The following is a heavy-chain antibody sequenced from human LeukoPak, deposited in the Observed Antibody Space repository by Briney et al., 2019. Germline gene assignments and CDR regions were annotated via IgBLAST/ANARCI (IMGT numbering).Heavy chain of an antibody. J-gene: IGHJ4*02. CDR3: TRDPEALDY. CDR2: IRSSSSPI. Sequence: GGSLRLSCVASGFTFSSYIMNWVRQAPGKGLEWVSYIRSSSSPIYYADSVRGRFTISRDNAKNSLYLQMNSLRAEDTAVYYCTRDPEALDYWGQGTLVIVPS. CDR1: GFTFSSYI. V-gene: IGHV3-48*01.